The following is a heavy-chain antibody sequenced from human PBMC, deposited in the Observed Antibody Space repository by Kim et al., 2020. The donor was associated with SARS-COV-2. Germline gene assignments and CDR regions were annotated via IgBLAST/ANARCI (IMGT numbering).Heavy chain of an antibody. CDR3: AKDWVYREVVAANY. D-gene: IGHD2-15*01. J-gene: IGHJ4*02. CDR2: ISYDGSNK. Sequence: GGSLRLSCAASGFTFSSYGMHWVRQAPGKGLEWVAVISYDGSNKYYADSVKGRFTISRDNSKNTLYLQMNSLRAEDTAVYYCAKDWVYREVVAANYWGQGTLVTVSS. V-gene: IGHV3-30*18. CDR1: GFTFSSYG.